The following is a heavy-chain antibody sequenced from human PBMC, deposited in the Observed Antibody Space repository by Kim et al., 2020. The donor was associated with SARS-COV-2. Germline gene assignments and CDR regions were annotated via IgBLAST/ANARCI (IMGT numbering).Heavy chain of an antibody. CDR1: GGSISSGGYY. CDR3: ARDRNWLGFDY. J-gene: IGHJ4*02. D-gene: IGHD3-9*01. Sequence: SETLSLTCTVSGGSISSGGYYWSWIRQHPGKGLEWIGYIYYSGSTYYNPSLKSRVTISVDTSKNQFSLKLSSVTAADTAVYYCARDRNWLGFDYWGQGTLATVSS. CDR2: IYYSGST. V-gene: IGHV4-31*03.